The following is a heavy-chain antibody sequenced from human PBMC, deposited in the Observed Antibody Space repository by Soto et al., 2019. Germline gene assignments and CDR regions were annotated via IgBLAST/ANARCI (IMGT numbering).Heavy chain of an antibody. V-gene: IGHV5-10-1*01. Sequence: GESLKISCKGSGYSFTSYWISWVRQMPGKGLEWMGRIDPSDSYTNYSPSFQGHVTISADKSISTAYLQWSSLKASDTAMYYWARVGGIETKKGVFNIGGKGTRVTV. J-gene: IGHJ3*02. CDR3: ARVGGIETKKGVFNI. CDR2: IDPSDSYT. CDR1: GYSFTSYW. D-gene: IGHD6-13*01.